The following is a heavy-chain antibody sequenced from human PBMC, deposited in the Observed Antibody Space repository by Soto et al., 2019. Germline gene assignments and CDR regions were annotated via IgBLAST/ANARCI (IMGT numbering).Heavy chain of an antibody. D-gene: IGHD4-4*01. V-gene: IGHV1-69*01. J-gene: IGHJ6*02. CDR1: GGTFSSYA. Sequence: QVQLVQSGAEVKKPGSSVKVSCKASGGTFSSYAISWVRQAPGQGLEWMGGIIPIFGTANYAQKFQGRVTITADESTSTGYMELSSLRSEDTAVYYCARGRTVTTLGYYYYGMDVWGQGTTVTVSS. CDR2: IIPIFGTA. CDR3: ARGRTVTTLGYYYYGMDV.